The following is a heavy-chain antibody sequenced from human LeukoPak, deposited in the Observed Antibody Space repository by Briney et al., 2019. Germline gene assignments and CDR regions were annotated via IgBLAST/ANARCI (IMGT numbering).Heavy chain of an antibody. D-gene: IGHD6-19*01. CDR1: GFTFSSYE. Sequence: GGSLRLSRAASGFTFSSYEMNWVREAPGKGLEWVSYISSSGSTIYYADSVKGRFTISRDNAKNSLYLQMNSLSAEDTAVYYCAREIAVAGTVWFDPWGQGTLVTVSS. CDR2: ISSSGSTI. CDR3: AREIAVAGTVWFDP. J-gene: IGHJ5*02. V-gene: IGHV3-48*03.